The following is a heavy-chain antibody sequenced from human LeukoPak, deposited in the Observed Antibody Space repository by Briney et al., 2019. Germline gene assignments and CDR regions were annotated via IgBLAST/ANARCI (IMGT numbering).Heavy chain of an antibody. CDR3: ARDASPFDY. V-gene: IGHV1-2*02. Sequence: ASVKVSCKASGYTFIGYYIHWVRQAPGQGLEWMGWINPNSGGTKYAQRFQGRVTMTRDTSISTAYMELSGLRSDDTAVYYCARDASPFDYWGQATLVT. CDR1: GYTFIGYY. J-gene: IGHJ4*02. CDR2: INPNSGGT.